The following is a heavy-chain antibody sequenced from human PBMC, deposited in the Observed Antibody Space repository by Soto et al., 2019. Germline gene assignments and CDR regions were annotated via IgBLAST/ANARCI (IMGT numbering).Heavy chain of an antibody. V-gene: IGHV3-7*04. CDR3: AMDFPSDYTSSSGFDS. CDR2: IKQDESDK. CDR1: GFTFSSYW. D-gene: IGHD6-6*01. J-gene: IGHJ4*02. Sequence: EVQLVESGGGLVQPGGSLRLSCAASGFTFSSYWMSWVRQAPGKGLEWVANIKQDESDKYYVDSVKGRFTISRDNAKNSLYLQMNSLRAEDTAVYYCAMDFPSDYTSSSGFDSWGQGTLVTVSS.